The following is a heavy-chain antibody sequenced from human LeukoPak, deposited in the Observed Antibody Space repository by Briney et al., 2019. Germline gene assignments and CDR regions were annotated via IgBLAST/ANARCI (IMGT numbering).Heavy chain of an antibody. J-gene: IGHJ6*02. Sequence: ASVKVSCKASGYSFTTYCMHWVRQAPGQGLEWMGIINPTGGSTNYAQKFEGRVTMTRDTFTSTVYMELSSLRSEDTAVYYCARERYCSGGNCFVTYYYGMDVWGQGTTVTVSS. D-gene: IGHD2-15*01. CDR1: GYSFTTYC. CDR2: INPTGGST. CDR3: ARERYCSGGNCFVTYYYGMDV. V-gene: IGHV1-46*01.